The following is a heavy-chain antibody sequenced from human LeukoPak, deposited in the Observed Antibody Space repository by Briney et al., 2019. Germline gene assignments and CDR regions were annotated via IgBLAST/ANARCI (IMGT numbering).Heavy chain of an antibody. Sequence: GGSLRLSCAASGFTFSDYYMSWIRQAPGKGLEWVSYIGSSGNAIYYADSVKGGFTISRDNAKNSLYLQMNRLRAEDTAVYYCARDGILLVEYFDYWGQGTLVTVSS. D-gene: IGHD2-21*01. V-gene: IGHV3-11*01. CDR1: GFTFSDYY. CDR2: IGSSGNAI. CDR3: ARDGILLVEYFDY. J-gene: IGHJ4*02.